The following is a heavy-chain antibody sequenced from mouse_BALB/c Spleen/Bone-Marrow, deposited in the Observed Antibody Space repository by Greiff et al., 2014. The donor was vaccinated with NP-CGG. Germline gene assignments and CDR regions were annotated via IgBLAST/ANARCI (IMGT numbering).Heavy chain of an antibody. CDR3: AREGTTVVAYFDY. J-gene: IGHJ2*01. CDR2: VNPYNGGT. D-gene: IGHD1-1*01. V-gene: IGHV1-19*01. CDR1: GYTFTDYY. Sequence: VQLKESGPELVKPGASVKMSCKASGYTFTDYYMDWVKQSHGESFEWIGRVNPYNGGTSYNQKFKGKATLTVDKSSSTAYMELNSLTSEDSAVYYCAREGTTVVAYFDYWGQGTTLTVSS.